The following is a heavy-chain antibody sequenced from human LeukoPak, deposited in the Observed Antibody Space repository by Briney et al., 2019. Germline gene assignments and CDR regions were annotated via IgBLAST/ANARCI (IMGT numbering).Heavy chain of an antibody. J-gene: IGHJ6*02. V-gene: IGHV3-53*01. CDR2: FYSGGST. CDR3: ASRTYYYYYGMDV. CDR1: GFTFNSHA. Sequence: GSLRPSLAAPGFTFNSHAMQWVRQAPGKGLEGVAVFYSGGSTYYADSVKGRFTISRDNSKNTLYLQMNSLRAEDTAVYYCASRTYYYYYGMDVWGQGTTVTVSS.